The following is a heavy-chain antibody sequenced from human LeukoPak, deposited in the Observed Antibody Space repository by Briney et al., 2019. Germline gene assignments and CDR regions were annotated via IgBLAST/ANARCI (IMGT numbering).Heavy chain of an antibody. V-gene: IGHV4-4*02. CDR1: GGSIRSSNW. J-gene: IGHJ4*02. CDR3: ARLGASTFDY. Sequence: PSETLSLTCAVSGGSIRSSNWWSWVRQPPGKGLEWIGEIYHSGSTNYNPSLKSRDTISVDKSKNQFSLKLSSVTAADTAVYYCARLGASTFDYWGQGTLVTVSS. CDR2: IYHSGST.